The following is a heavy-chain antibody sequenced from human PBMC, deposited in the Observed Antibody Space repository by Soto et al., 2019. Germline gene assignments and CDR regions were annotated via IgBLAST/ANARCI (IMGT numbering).Heavy chain of an antibody. Sequence: PSEILSLTCTVSGGSISSYYWSWIRQPPGKGLEWIGYIYYSGSTNYNPSLKSRVTISVDTSKNQFSLKLSSVTAADTAVYYCARDLGKPYGSGTYNWFDPWGQGTLVTVSS. J-gene: IGHJ5*02. V-gene: IGHV4-59*01. D-gene: IGHD3-10*01. CDR1: GGSISSYY. CDR2: IYYSGST. CDR3: ARDLGKPYGSGTYNWFDP.